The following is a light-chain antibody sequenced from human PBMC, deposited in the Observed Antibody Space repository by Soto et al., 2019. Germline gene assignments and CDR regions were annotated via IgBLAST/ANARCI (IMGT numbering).Light chain of an antibody. Sequence: QSALTQPASVSGFPGQSITISCTGTTSDVGTYNLVSWYQHHPGKAPKVIIFDVSKRPSGVSDRFSGSKSGNTASLTISGLLAEDEADYYCCSFAGRSPPNSVFGTGTQLTVL. CDR1: TSDVGTYNL. J-gene: IGLJ7*01. CDR3: CSFAGRSPPNSV. V-gene: IGLV2-23*02. CDR2: DVS.